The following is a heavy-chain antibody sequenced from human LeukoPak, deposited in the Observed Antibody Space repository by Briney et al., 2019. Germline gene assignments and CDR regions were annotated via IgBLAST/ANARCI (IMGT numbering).Heavy chain of an antibody. CDR1: GYSFTSYW. CDR2: IDPSDSYT. Sequence: GESLQISCKGSGYSFTSYWISWVRQLPGKGPEWMGRIDPSDSYTNYSPSFQGHVTISADKSISTAYLQWSSLKASDTAMYYCARHPTVTTRFLDYWGQGTLVTVSS. V-gene: IGHV5-10-1*01. CDR3: ARHPTVTTRFLDY. D-gene: IGHD4-17*01. J-gene: IGHJ4*02.